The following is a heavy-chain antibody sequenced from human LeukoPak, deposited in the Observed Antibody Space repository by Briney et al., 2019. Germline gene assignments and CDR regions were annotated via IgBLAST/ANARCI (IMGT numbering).Heavy chain of an antibody. V-gene: IGHV3-33*05. D-gene: IGHD2-2*01. J-gene: IGHJ4*02. CDR3: ARDSRGPDY. CDR2: VSYDGSDK. Sequence: GRSLTLSCAASGFTLSNYDMYWVRQAPDRGMEWVAVVSYDGSDKYYADSVKGRFTISRDNSKNTLYLQMTGLRVEDTAVYYCARDSRGPDYWGQGALVTVSS. CDR1: GFTLSNYD.